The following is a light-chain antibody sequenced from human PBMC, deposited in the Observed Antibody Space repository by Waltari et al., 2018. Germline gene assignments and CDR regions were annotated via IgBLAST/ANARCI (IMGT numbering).Light chain of an antibody. Sequence: QSALTQPASVSGSPGPSVTISCTGTRSDGGGYEYFSWYQQHPGKAPKLLVYDVSNRPSGVSNRFAGSKSGNTASLTISGLQTDDEAEYFCSSYTANSLVLFGGGTKVTVL. J-gene: IGLJ2*01. V-gene: IGLV2-14*03. CDR2: DVS. CDR1: RSDGGGYEY. CDR3: SSYTANSLVL.